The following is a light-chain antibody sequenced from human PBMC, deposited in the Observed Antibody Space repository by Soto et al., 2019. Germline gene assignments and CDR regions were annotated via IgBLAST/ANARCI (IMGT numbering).Light chain of an antibody. CDR2: KAS. CDR3: QKYNSAPRT. Sequence: PMTQSPSTLSGSVGDRVTITCRASQTIGSWVAWYKQKQGKAPKLRCEKASTLKSGVQSRGSGRGSGTEGTRPLRSLQPEDVATYYCQKYNSAPRTFGGGTKVDI. J-gene: IGKJ4*01. CDR1: QTIGSW. V-gene: IGKV1-5*03.